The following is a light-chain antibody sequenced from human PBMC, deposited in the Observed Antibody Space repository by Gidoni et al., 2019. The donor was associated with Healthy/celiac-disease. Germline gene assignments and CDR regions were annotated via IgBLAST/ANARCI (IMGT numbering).Light chain of an antibody. Sequence: DIVLTQSPATLSLSPGERATLSCRASQSVSSYLAWYHQKPGQAPRLLIYDASNRATGIPARFSGSGSGTDFTLTISSLEPEDFAVYYCQQRSNWLFTFGHGTKVDIK. CDR3: QQRSNWLFT. CDR2: DAS. J-gene: IGKJ3*01. V-gene: IGKV3-11*01. CDR1: QSVSSY.